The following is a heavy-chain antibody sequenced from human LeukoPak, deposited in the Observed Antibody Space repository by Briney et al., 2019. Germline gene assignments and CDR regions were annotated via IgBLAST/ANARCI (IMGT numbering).Heavy chain of an antibody. V-gene: IGHV3-23*01. CDR1: GFSFSGDA. CDR2: ISGSGGST. D-gene: IGHD2-15*01. CDR3: VKALASAPFDC. Sequence: GGSLTLLSLAGGFSFSGDALTWASEAPRNVIGWVSGISGSGGSTYYADSVKGRFTFSRDHSKNTLYLQMNSLRAEDTVVDYCVKALASAPFDCWGQGTLVTVSS. J-gene: IGHJ4*02.